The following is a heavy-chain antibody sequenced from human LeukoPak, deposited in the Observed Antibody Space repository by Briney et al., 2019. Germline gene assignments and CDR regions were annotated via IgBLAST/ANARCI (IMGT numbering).Heavy chain of an antibody. CDR2: ISSSSSYI. Sequence: GGSLRLSCAASGFTFSSYSMNWVRQAPGKGLEWVSSISSSSSYIYYADSVKGRFTISRDNAKDSLYLQMSSLRAEDTAVYYCARDLAPNYDFWSGYPVDYWGQGTLVTVSS. J-gene: IGHJ4*02. CDR3: ARDLAPNYDFWSGYPVDY. CDR1: GFTFSSYS. D-gene: IGHD3-3*01. V-gene: IGHV3-21*01.